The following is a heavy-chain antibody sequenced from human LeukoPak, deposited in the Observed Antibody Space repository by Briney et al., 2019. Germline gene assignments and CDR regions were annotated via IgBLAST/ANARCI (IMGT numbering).Heavy chain of an antibody. CDR3: AKRGVVIRVILVGFHKEAYYFDS. CDR2: ISDSGGRT. CDR1: GITLSNYG. D-gene: IGHD3-22*01. Sequence: GGSLRLSCAVSGITLSNYGMSWGRQAPGKGLEWVAGISDSGGRTNYADSVKGRFTISRDNPKNTLYLQMNSLRAEDTAVYFCAKRGVVIRVILVGFHKEAYYFDSWGQGALVTVSS. V-gene: IGHV3-23*01. J-gene: IGHJ4*02.